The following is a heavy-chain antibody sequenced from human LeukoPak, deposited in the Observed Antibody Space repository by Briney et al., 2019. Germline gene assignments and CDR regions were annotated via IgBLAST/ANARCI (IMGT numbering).Heavy chain of an antibody. J-gene: IGHJ6*02. CDR2: ISGSGGST. V-gene: IGHV3-23*01. CDR3: AKTLAVTKKKDYYGMDV. Sequence: GGSLRLSCAASGFTFSSYAMSWVRQAPGKGLEWVSAISGSGGSTYYADSVKGRFTISRDNSKNTLYLQMNSLRAADTAVYYCAKTLAVTKKKDYYGMDVWGQGTTVTVSS. CDR1: GFTFSSYA. D-gene: IGHD4-17*01.